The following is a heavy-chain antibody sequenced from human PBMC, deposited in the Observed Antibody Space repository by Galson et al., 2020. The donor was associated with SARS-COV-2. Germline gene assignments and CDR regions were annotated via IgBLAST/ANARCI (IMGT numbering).Heavy chain of an antibody. Sequence: GPTLVKPTQTLTLTCTFSGFSLSTSGMCVSWIRQPPGKALEWLARIDWDGDKHYNTSLKTRFTISKDTSKNQVVLTMTNMDPVDTATYYCARTWITGTASRTFDYWVQGTLVTFSS. CDR1: GFSLSTSGMC. D-gene: IGHD1-1*01. J-gene: IGHJ4*02. V-gene: IGHV2-70*11. CDR2: IDWDGDK. CDR3: ARTWITGTASRTFDY.